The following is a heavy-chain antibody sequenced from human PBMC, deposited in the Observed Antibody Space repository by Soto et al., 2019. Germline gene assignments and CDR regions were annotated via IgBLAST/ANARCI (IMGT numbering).Heavy chain of an antibody. CDR2: IYHSGST. CDR1: GGSNSSSNW. D-gene: IGHD5-18*01. Sequence: QVQLQESGPGLVKPSGALSLTCAVSGGSNSSSNWWSWVRQPPGKGLEWIGEIYHSGSTNYNPSLKSRVTISVDKSKNQFSLKLSSVTAADTAVYYCARGMTLPQHSYGPAGHAMDVWGQGTTVTVSS. CDR3: ARGMTLPQHSYGPAGHAMDV. V-gene: IGHV4-4*02. J-gene: IGHJ6*02.